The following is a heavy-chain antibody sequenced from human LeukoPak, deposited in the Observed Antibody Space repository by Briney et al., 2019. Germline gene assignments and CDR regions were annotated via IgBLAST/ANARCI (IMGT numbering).Heavy chain of an antibody. CDR1: GGSICSGDYY. CDR3: ARSLYDFWSGYKY. V-gene: IGHV4-30-4*08. D-gene: IGHD3-3*01. CDR2: IYYSGST. Sequence: SETLSLTCTVSGGSICSGDYYWSWIRQPPGTGLEWIGYIYYSGSTYYNPSLKSRVTISVDTSKNQFSLKLSSVTAADTAVYYCARSLYDFWSGYKYWGQGTLVTVSS. J-gene: IGHJ4*02.